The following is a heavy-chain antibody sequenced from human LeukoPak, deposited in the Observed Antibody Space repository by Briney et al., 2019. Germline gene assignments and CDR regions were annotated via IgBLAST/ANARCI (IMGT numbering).Heavy chain of an antibody. Sequence: PSETLSLTCTVSGYSISSGYYWSWIRQPAGKGLEWIGRIYTSGSTNYNPSLKSRVTMSVDTSKNQFSLKLGSVTAADTAVYYCARDLWAGPHADAFDIWGQGTMVTVSS. J-gene: IGHJ3*02. CDR2: IYTSGST. V-gene: IGHV4-4*07. CDR3: ARDLWAGPHADAFDI. CDR1: GYSISSGYY. D-gene: IGHD3/OR15-3a*01.